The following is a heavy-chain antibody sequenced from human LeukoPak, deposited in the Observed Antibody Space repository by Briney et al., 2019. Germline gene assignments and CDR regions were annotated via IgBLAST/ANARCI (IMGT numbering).Heavy chain of an antibody. CDR3: ARGYFDWFLDN. D-gene: IGHD3-9*01. Sequence: SETLSLTCTVSGGAISSYYWTWFRQPPGKGLEWIGYIYYTGSTNYNPSLDSRVTISVDMSKNQVSLNLKYVTAADTAVYYCARGYFDWFLDNWGRGTLVTVSS. J-gene: IGHJ4*02. CDR1: GGAISSYY. CDR2: IYYTGST. V-gene: IGHV4-59*01.